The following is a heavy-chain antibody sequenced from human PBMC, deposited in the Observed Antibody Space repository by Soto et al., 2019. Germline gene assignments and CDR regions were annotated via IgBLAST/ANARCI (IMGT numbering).Heavy chain of an antibody. CDR3: ARATDRPGVLFLEWNNWFDP. CDR1: GGTFSSYT. D-gene: IGHD3-3*01. V-gene: IGHV1-69*02. Sequence: SVKVSCKASGGTFSSYTISWVRQAPGQGLEWMGRIIPILGIANYAQKFQGRVTITADKSTSTAYMELSSLRSEDTAVYYCARATDRPGVLFLEWNNWFDPWGQGTLVTVSS. J-gene: IGHJ5*02. CDR2: IIPILGIA.